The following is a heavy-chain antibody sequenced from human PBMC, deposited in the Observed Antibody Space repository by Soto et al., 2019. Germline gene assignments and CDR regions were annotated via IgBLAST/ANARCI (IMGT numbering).Heavy chain of an antibody. CDR1: GYTFTGYY. J-gene: IGHJ5*02. CDR3: ARGRYYGSGSIFGHNWFDP. Sequence: ASVKVSCKASGYTFTGYYMHWVRQAPGQGLEWMGWINPNSGGTNYAQKFQGRVTMTRDTSTSTAYMELSRLRSDDTAVYYCARGRYYGSGSIFGHNWFDPWGQGTLVTVSS. CDR2: INPNSGGT. D-gene: IGHD3-10*01. V-gene: IGHV1-2*02.